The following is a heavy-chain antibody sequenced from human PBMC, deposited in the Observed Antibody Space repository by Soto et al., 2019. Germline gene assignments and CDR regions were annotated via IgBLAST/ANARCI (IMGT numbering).Heavy chain of an antibody. J-gene: IGHJ2*01. V-gene: IGHV3-21*01. CDR2: ISSSSSYI. Sequence: EVQLVESGGGLVKPGGSLRLSCAASGFTFCSYSMNWVRQAPGKGLEWVSSISSSSSYIYYEDSVKGRFTISRDNAKNSLYLQMNSLRAEDTAVYYCASLGGGDYDWYFDLWGRGTLVAVSS. CDR3: ASLGGGDYDWYFDL. D-gene: IGHD3-16*01. CDR1: GFTFCSYS.